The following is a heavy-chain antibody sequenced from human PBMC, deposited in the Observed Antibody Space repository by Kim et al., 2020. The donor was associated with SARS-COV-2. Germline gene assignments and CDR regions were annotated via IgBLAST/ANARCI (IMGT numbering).Heavy chain of an antibody. D-gene: IGHD3-3*01. Sequence: GGSLRLSCAASGFTFSSYAMSWVRQAPGKGLEWVSAISGSGGSTYYADSVKGRFTISRDNSKNTLYLQMNSLRAEDTAVYYCAKDAQGFLEWLLSDLDYWGQGTLVTVSS. CDR1: GFTFSSYA. CDR3: AKDAQGFLEWLLSDLDY. CDR2: ISGSGGST. V-gene: IGHV3-23*01. J-gene: IGHJ4*02.